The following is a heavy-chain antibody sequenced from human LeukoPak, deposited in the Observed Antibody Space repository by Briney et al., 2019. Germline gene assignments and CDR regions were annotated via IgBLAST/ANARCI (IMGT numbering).Heavy chain of an antibody. D-gene: IGHD3-22*01. Sequence: GGSLRLSCAASGFTFSSSAMSWVRQAPGKGLEWVSAISNNGGYTYYADSVQGRFTISRDNSKNTLYLQMNSLRAEDTAVYYCAKESRITMIVVVITEFDYWGQGTLVTVSS. CDR3: AKESRITMIVVVITEFDY. V-gene: IGHV3-23*01. CDR2: ISNNGGYT. CDR1: GFTFSSSA. J-gene: IGHJ4*02.